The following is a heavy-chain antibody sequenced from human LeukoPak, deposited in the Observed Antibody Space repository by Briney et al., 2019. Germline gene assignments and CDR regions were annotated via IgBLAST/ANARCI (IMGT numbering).Heavy chain of an antibody. V-gene: IGHV3-33*01. CDR2: IWYDGSNK. CDR1: GFTFSSYG. D-gene: IGHD2-15*01. CDR3: XXXXXXXXSGGSCSPDYYGMDV. Sequence: PGRSLRLSCAASGFTFSSYGMHWVRQAPGKGLEWMAVIWYDGSNKYYADSVKGRFTISRDNSKNTLYLQMNSLRADDTAVYYXXXXXXXXXSGGSCSPDYYGMDVWGQGTSVTVSS. J-gene: IGHJ6*02.